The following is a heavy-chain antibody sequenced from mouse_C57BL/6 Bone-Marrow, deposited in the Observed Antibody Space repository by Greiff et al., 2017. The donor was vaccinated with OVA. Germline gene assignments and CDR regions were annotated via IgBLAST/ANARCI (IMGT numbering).Heavy chain of an antibody. CDR1: GFSLTSYG. CDR3: AKSTTVVEYYYAMDY. D-gene: IGHD1-1*01. Sequence: VQLVESGPGLVQPSQSLSITCTVSGFSLTSYGVHWVRQSPGKGLEWLGVIWRGGSTDYNAAFMSRLSITKDNSKSQVFFKMNSLQADDTAIYYCAKSTTVVEYYYAMDYWGQGTSVTVSS. J-gene: IGHJ4*01. CDR2: IWRGGST. V-gene: IGHV2-5*01.